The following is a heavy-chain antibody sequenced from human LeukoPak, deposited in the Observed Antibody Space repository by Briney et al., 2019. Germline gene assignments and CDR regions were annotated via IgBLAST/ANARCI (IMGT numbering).Heavy chain of an antibody. Sequence: SETLSLTCTVSGGSISSYYWSWIRQPAGKGLEWIGRIYTSGSTNYNPSLKSRVTMSVDTSKNQFSLKLSSVTAADTAVYYCARGVDGSGSYYISYFDYWGQGTLVTVSS. D-gene: IGHD3-10*01. V-gene: IGHV4-4*07. CDR3: ARGVDGSGSYYISYFDY. J-gene: IGHJ4*02. CDR2: IYTSGST. CDR1: GGSISSYY.